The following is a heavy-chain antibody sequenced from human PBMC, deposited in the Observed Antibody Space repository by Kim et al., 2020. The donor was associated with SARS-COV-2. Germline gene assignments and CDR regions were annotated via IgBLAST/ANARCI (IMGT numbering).Heavy chain of an antibody. CDR3: ASFGRPTVTTGGVG. CDR1: GFTFSSYS. CDR2: ISSSSSYI. D-gene: IGHD4-17*01. Sequence: GGSLRLSCAASGFTFSSYSMNWVRQAPGKGLEWVASISSSSSYIYYADSGKGRFTISRDNAKNSLYLQMNSLRAEDTAVYYCASFGRPTVTTGGVGWGQGTLVTVSS. J-gene: IGHJ4*02. V-gene: IGHV3-21*01.